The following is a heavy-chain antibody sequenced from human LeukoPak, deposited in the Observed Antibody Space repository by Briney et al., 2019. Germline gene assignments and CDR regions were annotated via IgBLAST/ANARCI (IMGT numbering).Heavy chain of an antibody. CDR1: GGTFSSYA. J-gene: IGHJ4*02. V-gene: IGHV1-69*13. D-gene: IGHD3/OR15-3a*01. CDR2: IIPILGTA. CDR3: ARGGTNDFWKDS. Sequence: RASVKVSCKASGGTFSSYAISWVRQAPGQGLEWMGGIIPILGTANHAQKFQGRLTITADESTSTAYMELNSLRSEDTAMYYCARGGTNDFWKDSWGQGTLVTVSS.